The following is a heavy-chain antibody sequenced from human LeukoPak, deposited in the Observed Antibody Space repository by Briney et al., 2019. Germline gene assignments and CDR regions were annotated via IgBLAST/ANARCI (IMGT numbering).Heavy chain of an antibody. Sequence: TGGSLRLSCAASGFTFSSYAMSWVRQAPGKGLEWVSVISSSGGDTDYADSAKGRFTISRDNSKNTLYLEMSSLRAEDTAVYYCVKSVYYDGGGYYYTDYWGQGTLVTVSS. CDR1: GFTFSSYA. CDR2: ISSSGGDT. J-gene: IGHJ4*02. V-gene: IGHV3-23*01. CDR3: VKSVYYDGGGYYYTDY. D-gene: IGHD3-22*01.